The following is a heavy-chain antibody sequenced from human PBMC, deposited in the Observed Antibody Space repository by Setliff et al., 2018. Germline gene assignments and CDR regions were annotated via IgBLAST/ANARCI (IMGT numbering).Heavy chain of an antibody. J-gene: IGHJ2*01. V-gene: IGHV4-61*02. D-gene: IGHD1-1*01. Sequence: SETLPLTCTLSGGSISSGNHFWSWIRQPAGKGLEWIGRIYTSGSPKYIPSLKSRVTMSVDTSKNQFSLRLDSVTAADTAVYYCASGRRDSYNFADWYFDLWGPGTLVTVSS. CDR3: ASGRRDSYNFADWYFDL. CDR2: IYTSGSP. CDR1: GGSISSGNHF.